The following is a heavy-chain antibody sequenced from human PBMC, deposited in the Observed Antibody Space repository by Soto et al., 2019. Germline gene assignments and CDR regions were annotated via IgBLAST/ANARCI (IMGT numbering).Heavy chain of an antibody. D-gene: IGHD3-10*01. Sequence: ASVKVSCKASGYTFTSYGISWVRQAPGQGLEWMGWISAYNGNTNYAQKLQGRVTMTTDTSTSTAYMELSSLRSEDTAVYYCTREGSAPYYYYGMDAWGQGTTVTVSS. CDR1: GYTFTSYG. CDR2: ISAYNGNT. J-gene: IGHJ6*02. CDR3: TREGSAPYYYYGMDA. V-gene: IGHV1-18*01.